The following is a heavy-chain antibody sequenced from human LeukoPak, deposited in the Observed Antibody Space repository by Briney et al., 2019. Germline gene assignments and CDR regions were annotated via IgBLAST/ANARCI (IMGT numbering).Heavy chain of an antibody. V-gene: IGHV4-59*01. CDR1: GGSISSYY. J-gene: IGHJ4*02. CDR2: IYYSGST. Sequence: SETLSLTCTVPGGSISSYYWSWIRQPPGKGPEWIGYIYYSGSTNYNPSLKSRVTISVDTSKNQFSLKLSSVTAADTAVYYCARDPVGYCSGGSCYPPGYFDYWGQGTLVTVSS. CDR3: ARDPVGYCSGGSCYPPGYFDY. D-gene: IGHD2-15*01.